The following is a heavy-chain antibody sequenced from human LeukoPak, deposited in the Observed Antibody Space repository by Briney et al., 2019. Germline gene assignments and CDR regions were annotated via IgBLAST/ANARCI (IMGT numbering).Heavy chain of an antibody. D-gene: IGHD3-22*01. CDR2: IIPIFGTA. Sequence: SVKVSCKASGYTFTSYAISWLRQAPGQGLEWMGGIIPIFGTANYAQKFQGRVTISADKSTSTAYMELSSLRYEDTAVYYCARVMYYYDSSGYSPFDYWGQGTLVTVSS. CDR1: GYTFTSYA. CDR3: ARVMYYYDSSGYSPFDY. J-gene: IGHJ4*02. V-gene: IGHV1-69*06.